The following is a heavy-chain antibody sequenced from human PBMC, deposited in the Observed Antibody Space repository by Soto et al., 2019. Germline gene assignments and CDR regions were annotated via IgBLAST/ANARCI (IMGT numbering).Heavy chain of an antibody. J-gene: IGHJ3*02. Sequence: ASVKVSCKASGYTFTGYYMHWVRQAPGQGLEWMGWINPNSGGTNYAQKFQGWVTMTRDTSISTAYMELSRLRSDDTAVYYCARVSGGGSYRLSVDDAFDIWGQGTMVTVSS. V-gene: IGHV1-2*04. D-gene: IGHD3-16*02. CDR2: INPNSGGT. CDR3: ARVSGGGSYRLSVDDAFDI. CDR1: GYTFTGYY.